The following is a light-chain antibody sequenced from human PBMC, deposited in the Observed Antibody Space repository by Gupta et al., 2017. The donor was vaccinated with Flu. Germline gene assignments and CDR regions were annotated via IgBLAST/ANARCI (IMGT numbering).Light chain of an antibody. CDR1: QDITKI. CDR3: QQYDNLPYT. CDR2: DAS. V-gene: IGKV1-33*01. Sequence: IQMSQFLSSLSAHVGDRVTITCQANQDITKILNWYQQKPGRAPKLLIYDASNLAPGAPSRFSGSGSGTDFTFTITSLQPEDIATYFCQQYDNLPYTFGQGTKLEIK. J-gene: IGKJ2*01.